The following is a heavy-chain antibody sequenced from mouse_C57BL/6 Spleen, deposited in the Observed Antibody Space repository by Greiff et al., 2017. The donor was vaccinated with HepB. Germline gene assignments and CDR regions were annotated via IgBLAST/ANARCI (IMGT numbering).Heavy chain of an antibody. CDR3: NYYYGRPHFEV. CDR1: GFNIKDDY. V-gene: IGHV14-4*01. D-gene: IGHD1-1*01. Sequence: VQLKQSGAELVRPGASVKLSCTASGFNIKDDYMHWVKQRPEQGLEWIGWIDPENGDTEYASKFQGKATITADTSSNTAYLQRSSLTSEDTAVYYCNYYYGRPHFEVWGTGTTVTVSS. CDR2: IDPENGDT. J-gene: IGHJ1*03.